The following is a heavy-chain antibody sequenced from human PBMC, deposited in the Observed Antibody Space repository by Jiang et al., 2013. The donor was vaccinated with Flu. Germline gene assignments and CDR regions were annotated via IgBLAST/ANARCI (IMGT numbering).Heavy chain of an antibody. J-gene: IGHJ5*02. CDR3: ARDLKGIAVAEANWFDP. D-gene: IGHD6-19*01. V-gene: IGHV1-46*01. CDR2: INPSGGST. CDR1: GYTFTSYY. Sequence: GAEVKKPGASVKVSCKASGYTFTSYYMHWVRQAPGQGLEWMGIINPSGGSTSYAQKFQGRVTMTRDTSTSTVYMELSSLRSEDTAVYYCARDLKGIAVAEANWFDPWGQGTLVTVSS.